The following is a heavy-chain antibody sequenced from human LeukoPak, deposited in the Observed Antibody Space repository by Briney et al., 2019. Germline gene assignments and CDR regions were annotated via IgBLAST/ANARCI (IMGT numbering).Heavy chain of an antibody. CDR3: ARGGLAMVRGARRWFDP. D-gene: IGHD3-10*01. CDR1: GGSFSGYY. V-gene: IGHV4-34*01. J-gene: IGHJ5*02. CDR2: INHSGST. Sequence: SATLSLTCAVYGGSFSGYYWSWIRQPPGKGLEWIGEINHSGSTNYNPSLKSRVTISVDTSKNQFSLKLSSVTAADTAVYYCARGGLAMVRGARRWFDPWGQGTLVTVSS.